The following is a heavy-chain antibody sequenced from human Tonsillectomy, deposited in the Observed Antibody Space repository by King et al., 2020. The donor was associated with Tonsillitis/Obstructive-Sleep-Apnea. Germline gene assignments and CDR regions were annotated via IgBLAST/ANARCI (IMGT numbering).Heavy chain of an antibody. D-gene: IGHD1-26*01. J-gene: IGHJ4*02. CDR3: ARGGTSLDY. Sequence: QLVQSGGGVVQPGRSLRLSCAASGFTFSNYAMHWVRQAPGKGLEWVAIISYDGSEKYYADSVTGRFTISRDNSKNTVFLQLNSLRAEDTAVYYCARGGTSLDYWGQGTLVTVSS. CDR1: GFTFSNYA. CDR2: ISYDGSEK. V-gene: IGHV3-30*04.